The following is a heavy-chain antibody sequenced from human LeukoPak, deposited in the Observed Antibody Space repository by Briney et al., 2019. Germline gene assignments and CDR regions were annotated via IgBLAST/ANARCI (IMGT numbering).Heavy chain of an antibody. D-gene: IGHD5-18*01. CDR2: VNHSGST. CDR1: GGSFSGYY. CDR3: ARAPRYSNGYIGPFDI. V-gene: IGHV4-34*01. J-gene: IGHJ3*02. Sequence: PSETLSLTCSVYGGSFSGYYWSWIRQPPGKGLDGVGDVNHSGSTNYNPSLNSRVTISVDTSKNQFALRLSSVTAADTAVYSCARAPRYSNGYIGPFDIWGQGTMVTVSS.